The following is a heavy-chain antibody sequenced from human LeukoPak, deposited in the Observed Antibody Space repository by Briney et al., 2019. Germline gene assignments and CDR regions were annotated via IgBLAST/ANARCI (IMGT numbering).Heavy chain of an antibody. D-gene: IGHD6-13*01. J-gene: IGHJ3*02. V-gene: IGHV3-15*01. CDR3: TTGYSSSWYLVAFDI. Sequence: GGSLRLSCAASGFTFSHAWMSWVRQAPGKGLEWVGRIKSKTDGGTTDYAAPVKGRFTISRDDSKNTLYLQMNSLKTEDTAVYYCTTGYSSSWYLVAFDIWGQGTMVTVSS. CDR1: GFTFSHAW. CDR2: IKSKTDGGTT.